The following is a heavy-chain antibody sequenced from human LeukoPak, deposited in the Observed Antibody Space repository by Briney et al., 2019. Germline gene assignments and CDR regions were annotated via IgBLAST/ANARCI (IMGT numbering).Heavy chain of an antibody. D-gene: IGHD6-19*01. Sequence: ASVKVSCKASGYTFTSYYMHWVRQAPGQGLEWMGWINPNSGGTNYAQKFQGRVTMTRDTSISTAYMELSRLRSDDTAVYYCARDPGPGYSSGWYRGKNNWFDPWGQGTLVTVSS. CDR3: ARDPGPGYSSGWYRGKNNWFDP. V-gene: IGHV1-2*02. CDR1: GYTFTSYY. CDR2: INPNSGGT. J-gene: IGHJ5*02.